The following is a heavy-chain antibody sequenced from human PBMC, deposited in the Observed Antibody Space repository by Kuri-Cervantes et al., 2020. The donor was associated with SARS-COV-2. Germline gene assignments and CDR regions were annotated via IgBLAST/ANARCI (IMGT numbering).Heavy chain of an antibody. D-gene: IGHD1-26*01. CDR3: ARDNNLFSGNGFDS. J-gene: IGHJ5*01. V-gene: IGHV4-59*01. Sequence: GSLRLSCTVSGGSINDFYWGWIRQPPGKGLEWVGYFYSTGVTNYDPSLKTRVTMSTDACKNQLSLKLTSVTAADTAVYFCARDNNLFSGNGFDSWGQGALVTVSS. CDR2: FYSTGVT. CDR1: GGSINDFY.